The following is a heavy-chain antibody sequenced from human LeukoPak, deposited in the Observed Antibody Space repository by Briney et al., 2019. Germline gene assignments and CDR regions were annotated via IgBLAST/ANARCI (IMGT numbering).Heavy chain of an antibody. CDR3: AKDLSVPSPDP. CDR1: GFTFSSYG. Sequence: PGGSLRLSCAASGFTFSSYGMHWVRQAPGKGLEWVAVISYDGSNKYYADSVKGRFTISRDNSKNTLYLQMNSLRAEDTAVYYCAKDLSVPSPDPWGQGTLVTVSS. CDR2: ISYDGSNK. J-gene: IGHJ5*02. V-gene: IGHV3-30*18. D-gene: IGHD1-1*01.